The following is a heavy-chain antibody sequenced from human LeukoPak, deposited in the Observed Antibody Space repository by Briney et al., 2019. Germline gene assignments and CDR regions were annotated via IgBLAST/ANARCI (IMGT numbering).Heavy chain of an antibody. CDR2: INPSGGST. CDR1: GYTFTSNY. Sequence: GASVKVSCKASGYTFTSNYIHWVRQAPGQGLEWMGIINPSGGSTSYAQKFQGRVTMTRDTSTSTVYMELSSLRSEDTAVYYCARDEVEIARGYSGYGAFICWFDPWGQGTLVTVSS. D-gene: IGHD5-12*01. CDR3: ARDEVEIARGYSGYGAFICWFDP. J-gene: IGHJ5*02. V-gene: IGHV1-46*01.